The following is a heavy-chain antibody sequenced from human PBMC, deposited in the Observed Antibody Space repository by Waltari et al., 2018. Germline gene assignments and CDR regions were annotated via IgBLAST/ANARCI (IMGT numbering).Heavy chain of an antibody. J-gene: IGHJ2*01. CDR1: GGSLGGFY. D-gene: IGHD3-9*01. Sequence: QVQLQQWGAGLLKPSETLSPPCAVSGGSLGGFYWSWLRQSPGKGLEWIGEINHDGTTNYNPSLKSRVTVSVDTSKKQFSLNLSSVTAADTGVYYCALDDDILTGPTSNWYFDIWGRGTLVTVSS. V-gene: IGHV4-34*01. CDR2: INHDGTT. CDR3: ALDDDILTGPTSNWYFDI.